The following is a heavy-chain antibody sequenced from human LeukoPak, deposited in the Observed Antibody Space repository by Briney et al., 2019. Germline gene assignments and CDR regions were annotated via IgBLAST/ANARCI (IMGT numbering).Heavy chain of an antibody. D-gene: IGHD4-23*01. CDR1: GYTFTSYA. V-gene: IGHV7-4-1*02. CDR2: INTNTGNP. J-gene: IGHJ6*03. CDR3: ARVSGGDYGGVSAYYYYYYMDV. Sequence: ASVKVSCKASGYTFTSYAMNWVRQAPGQGLEWMGWINTNTGNPTYAQGFTGRFVFSLDTSVSTAYLQISSLKAEDTVVYYCARVSGGDYGGVSAYYYYYYMDVWGKGTTVTVSS.